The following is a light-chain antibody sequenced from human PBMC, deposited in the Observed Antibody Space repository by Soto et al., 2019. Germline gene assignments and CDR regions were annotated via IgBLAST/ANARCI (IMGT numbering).Light chain of an antibody. CDR3: QQANSFPWT. Sequence: DIPMTQSPSSVSASIGDRVTITCRASQAISSWLAWYQQKPGKAPKLLIYAASNLQSGVPSRFSGSGSGTDFTLTISSLQPEDFATYYCQQANSFPWTFGPGTKVDMK. V-gene: IGKV1-12*01. J-gene: IGKJ3*01. CDR2: AAS. CDR1: QAISSW.